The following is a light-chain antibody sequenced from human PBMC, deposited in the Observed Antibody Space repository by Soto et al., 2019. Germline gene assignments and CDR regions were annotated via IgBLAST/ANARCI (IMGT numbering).Light chain of an antibody. CDR3: LQYSSSRT. CDR1: QSVTSTY. CDR2: GAS. Sequence: EIVFTQTPGTLSLSPGERATLSCRASQSVTSTYLGGYQQKPGQAPSLLIYGASSRATGIPDRFSGSGSGTGFTRTISRLEPEEFAMYYCLQYSSSRTFGQGTRLEIK. J-gene: IGKJ5*01. V-gene: IGKV3-20*01.